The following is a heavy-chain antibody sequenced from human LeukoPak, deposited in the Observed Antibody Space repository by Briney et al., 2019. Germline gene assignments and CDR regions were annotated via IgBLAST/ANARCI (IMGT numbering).Heavy chain of an antibody. CDR1: GFTFSSYA. D-gene: IGHD3-22*01. CDR3: ARGYYYDSSGYYSRAYYFDY. V-gene: IGHV3-30*04. Sequence: PGGSLRLSCAASGFTFSSYAMHWVRQAPGKGLEWVAVISYDGSNKYYADSVKGRFTISRDNSKNTLYLQMNSLRAEDTAVYYCARGYYYDSSGYYSRAYYFDYWGQGTLVTVSS. CDR2: ISYDGSNK. J-gene: IGHJ4*02.